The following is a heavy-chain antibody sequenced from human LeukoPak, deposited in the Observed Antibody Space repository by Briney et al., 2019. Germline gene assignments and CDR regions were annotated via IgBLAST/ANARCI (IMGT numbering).Heavy chain of an antibody. Sequence: GGCLRLSCSASGFTFSAYAMHWVRQAPGKGLEYVSAIKNTGVTYYADSVKGRFSISRDNSKNTLFLQMNSLRPEDTAVYYCVKTGGGGWYAESWGQGTLVTVSS. D-gene: IGHD6-19*01. CDR1: GFTFSAYA. J-gene: IGHJ5*02. V-gene: IGHV3-64D*06. CDR3: VKTGGGGWYAES. CDR2: IKNTGVT.